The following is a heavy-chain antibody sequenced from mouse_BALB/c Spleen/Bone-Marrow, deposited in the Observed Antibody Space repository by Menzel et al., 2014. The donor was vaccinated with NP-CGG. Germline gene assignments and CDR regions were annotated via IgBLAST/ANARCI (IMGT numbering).Heavy chain of an antibody. CDR3: ALYYYGSSGFAY. V-gene: IGHV14-3*02. D-gene: IGHD1-1*01. CDR1: GFNIKDTY. J-gene: IGHJ3*01. Sequence: EVMLVESGAELEKPGASVKLSCTASGFNIKDTYMHWVKQRPEQGLEWIGRIDPANGNTKYDPKFQGKATITADTSSNTAYLQLSSLTSEDTAVYYCALYYYGSSGFAYWGQGTLVTVSA. CDR2: IDPANGNT.